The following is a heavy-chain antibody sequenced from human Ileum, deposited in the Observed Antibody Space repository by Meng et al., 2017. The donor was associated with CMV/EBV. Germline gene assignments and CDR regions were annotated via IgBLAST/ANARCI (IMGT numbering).Heavy chain of an antibody. CDR2: ISAYNGNT. Sequence: ASVKVSCKASGYTFTSYGISWVRQAPGQGREWMGWISAYNGNTNYAQKLQGRVTMTTDTSTSTAYMELRRLRSDDTAVYYCAREVVGTRWRLDCSSNRWHYGMDVWGQGTTVTVSS. J-gene: IGHJ6*02. CDR3: AREVVGTRWRLDCSSNRWHYGMDV. CDR1: GYTFTSYG. D-gene: IGHD2-2*01. V-gene: IGHV1-18*01.